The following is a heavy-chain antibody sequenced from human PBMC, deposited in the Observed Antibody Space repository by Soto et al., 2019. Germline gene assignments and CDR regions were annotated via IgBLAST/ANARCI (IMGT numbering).Heavy chain of an antibody. D-gene: IGHD1-26*01. Sequence: ASVKVSCKASGYTFTGYHMHWVRQAPGQGLEWMGWINPRSGDTNYAQNFQGRVTMTRDTSITTAYMELSTLRSDDTAVYYCAKGWEVIMGAHYWGQGTLVTVSS. J-gene: IGHJ4*02. CDR2: INPRSGDT. CDR1: GYTFTGYH. CDR3: AKGWEVIMGAHY. V-gene: IGHV1-2*02.